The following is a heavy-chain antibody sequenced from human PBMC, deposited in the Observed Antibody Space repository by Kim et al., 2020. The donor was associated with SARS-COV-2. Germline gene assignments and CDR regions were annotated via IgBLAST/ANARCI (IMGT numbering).Heavy chain of an antibody. CDR2: RKTDGGTT. V-gene: IGHV3-15*01. J-gene: IGHJ4*02. CDR3: VTRDF. Sequence: RKTDGGTTDYAAPVKGRFTISRYDSKNTLYLQINSLKTEDTAVYYCVTRDFWGQGTLDTVSS.